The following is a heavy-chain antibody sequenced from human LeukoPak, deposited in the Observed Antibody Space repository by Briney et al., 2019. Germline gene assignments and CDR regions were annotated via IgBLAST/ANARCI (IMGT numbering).Heavy chain of an antibody. Sequence: SGPTLVNPTETLTLTCTVSGFSLSNARMGVSRIRQPPGKALEWLAHIFSNDEKSYSTSLKSRLTISKDTSKSQVVLTMTNMDPVDTATYYCAQTNLWFGELALDYWGQGTLVTVSS. CDR3: AQTNLWFGELALDY. J-gene: IGHJ4*02. V-gene: IGHV2-26*01. CDR1: GFSLSNARMG. CDR2: IFSNDEK. D-gene: IGHD3-10*01.